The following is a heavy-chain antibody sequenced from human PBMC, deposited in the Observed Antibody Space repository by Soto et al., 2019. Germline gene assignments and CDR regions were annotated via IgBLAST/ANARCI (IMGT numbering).Heavy chain of an antibody. V-gene: IGHV1-2*04. D-gene: IGHD2-15*01. CDR1: GYTFTGYY. CDR3: ARAFVVVVAATHDYGMDV. J-gene: IGHJ6*02. Sequence: GASVKVSCKASGYTFTGYYMHWVRQAPGQGLEWMGWINPNSGGTNYAQKFQGWVTMTRDTSISTAYMELSRLRSDDTAVYYCARAFVVVVAATHDYGMDVWGQGTTVTVSS. CDR2: INPNSGGT.